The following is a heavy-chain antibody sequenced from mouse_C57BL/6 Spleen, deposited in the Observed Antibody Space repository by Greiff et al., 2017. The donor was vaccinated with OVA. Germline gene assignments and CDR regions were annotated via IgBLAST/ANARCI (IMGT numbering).Heavy chain of an antibody. CDR3: AREDYGSSFDY. CDR1: GFTFSDYG. Sequence: EVKLMESGGGLVKPGGSLKLSCAASGFTFSDYGMHWVRQAPEKGLEWVAYISSGSSTIYYADTVKGRFTISRDNAKNTLFLQMTSLRSEDTAMYYCAREDYGSSFDYWGQGTTLTVSS. J-gene: IGHJ2*01. D-gene: IGHD1-1*01. V-gene: IGHV5-17*01. CDR2: ISSGSSTI.